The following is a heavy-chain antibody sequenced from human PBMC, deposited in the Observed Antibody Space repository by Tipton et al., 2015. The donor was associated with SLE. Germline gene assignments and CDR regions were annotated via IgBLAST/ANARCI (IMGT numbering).Heavy chain of an antibody. CDR2: ISRSGSVI. D-gene: IGHD2-21*01. J-gene: IGHJ3*01. CDR3: ARDVSPVDGGATYDAFDV. CDR1: GFTFSSYE. V-gene: IGHV3-48*03. Sequence: SLRLSCAASGFTFSSYEMNWVRQAPGKGLEWVSYISRSGSVIYYADSVKGRFTISRDNAKNSLYLQMNSLRAEDTAVYFCARDVSPVDGGATYDAFDVWGQGTMVTVSS.